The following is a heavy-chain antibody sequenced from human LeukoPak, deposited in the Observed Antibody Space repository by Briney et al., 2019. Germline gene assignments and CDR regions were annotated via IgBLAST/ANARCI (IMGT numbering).Heavy chain of an antibody. CDR2: IYYSGST. J-gene: IGHJ4*02. V-gene: IGHV4-31*02. Sequence: SQTLSLTWTVSGGSISSGGYYLSWIRQHPGKGLEWIGYIYYSGSTYYNPPRKGRVTTSVTTSKNQFSLKLSSVTAADTAVYYCARDNPSSSWYPTGYDYWGQGILVTVSS. CDR1: GGSISSGGYY. D-gene: IGHD6-13*01. CDR3: ARDNPSSSWYPTGYDY.